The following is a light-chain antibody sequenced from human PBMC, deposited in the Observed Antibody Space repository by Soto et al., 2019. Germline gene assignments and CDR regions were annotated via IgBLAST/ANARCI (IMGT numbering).Light chain of an antibody. J-gene: IGKJ5*01. Sequence: DIQMTQSPSSLSTSVGDRVTLTCRTSRSISTFLNWYQQKPGKAPKLLIYAASSLQSGVPSRFSGSGSGTDFTLTISSLQPEDFATYYCQQSYSTPQTFGQGTRLEIK. CDR3: QQSYSTPQT. V-gene: IGKV1-39*01. CDR2: AAS. CDR1: RSISTF.